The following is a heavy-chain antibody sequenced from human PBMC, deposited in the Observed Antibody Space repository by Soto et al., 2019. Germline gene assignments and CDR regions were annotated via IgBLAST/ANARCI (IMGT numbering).Heavy chain of an antibody. CDR1: GFSISNYA. CDR2: ISASGSNT. J-gene: IGHJ4*02. Sequence: GGSLRLSCAASGFSISNYAMSWVRQAPGKGLEWVSSISASGSNTFYADSVKGRFAISRDKSKNTVYMQMNNLRAEDTALYYCAKDGIRKDDYRGQGTLVTVSS. V-gene: IGHV3-23*01. CDR3: AKDGIRKDDY.